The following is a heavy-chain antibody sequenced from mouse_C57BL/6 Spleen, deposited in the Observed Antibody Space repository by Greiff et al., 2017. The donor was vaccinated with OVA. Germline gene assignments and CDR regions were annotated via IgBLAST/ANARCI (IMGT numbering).Heavy chain of an antibody. CDR2: INYDGSST. V-gene: IGHV5-16*01. D-gene: IGHD4-1*01. J-gene: IGHJ4*01. Sequence: EVKLMESEGGLVQPGSSMKLSCTASGFTFSDYYMAWVRQVPEKGLEWVANINYDGSSTYYLDSLKSRFIISRDNAKNILYLQMSSLKSEDTATYYCARDLTGAYYYAMDYWGQGTSVTVSS. CDR1: GFTFSDYY. CDR3: ARDLTGAYYYAMDY.